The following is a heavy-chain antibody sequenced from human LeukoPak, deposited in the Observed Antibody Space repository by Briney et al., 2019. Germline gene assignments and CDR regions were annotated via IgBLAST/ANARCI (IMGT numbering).Heavy chain of an antibody. J-gene: IGHJ4*02. CDR3: ANANYYDSSGLNFDY. Sequence: PGGSLRLSCAASGFTFSSYGMHWVRQAPGKGLEWVAVISYDGSNKYYADSVKGRFTIPRDNSKNTLYLQMNSLRAEDTAVYYCANANYYDSSGLNFDYWGQGTLVTVSS. CDR1: GFTFSSYG. CDR2: ISYDGSNK. V-gene: IGHV3-30*18. D-gene: IGHD3-22*01.